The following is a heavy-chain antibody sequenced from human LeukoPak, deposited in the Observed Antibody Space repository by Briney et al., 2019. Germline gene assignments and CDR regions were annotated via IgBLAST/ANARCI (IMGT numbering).Heavy chain of an antibody. CDR1: EYTFTSYY. CDR2: INPNSGGT. J-gene: IGHJ4*02. V-gene: IGHV1-2*02. Sequence: ASVKVSCKASEYTFTSYYMHWVRQAPGQGLEWMGWINPNSGGTNYAQKFQGRVTMTRDTSISTACMELSRLRSDDTAVYYCARATTRIQLWSLLFDYWGQGTLVTVSS. D-gene: IGHD5-18*01. CDR3: ARATTRIQLWSLLFDY.